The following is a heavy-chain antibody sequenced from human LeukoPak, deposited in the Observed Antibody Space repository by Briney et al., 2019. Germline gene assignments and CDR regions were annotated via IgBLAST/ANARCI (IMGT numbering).Heavy chain of an antibody. J-gene: IGHJ3*02. CDR1: GFTFSSYG. CDR3: ARVGVSSYYGSGVRTAFDI. V-gene: IGHV3-30*02. CDR2: IRYDGSNK. Sequence: GGTLRLSCAASGFTFSSYGMHWVRQAPGKGLEWVAFIRYDGSNKYYADSVKGRFTISRDNSKNTLYLQMNSLRAADTAVYYCARVGVSSYYGSGVRTAFDIWGQGTMVTVSS. D-gene: IGHD3-10*01.